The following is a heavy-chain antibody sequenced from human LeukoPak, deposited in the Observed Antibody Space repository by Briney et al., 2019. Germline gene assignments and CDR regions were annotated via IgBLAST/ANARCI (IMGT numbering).Heavy chain of an antibody. D-gene: IGHD5-18*01. Sequence: SETLSLTCAVYGGSFSGYYWSWIRQPPGKGLEWIGEINHSGSTNYNPSLKSRVTISVDTSKNQFSLKLSSVTAADTAGYYCARGKAMVSRPFDYWGQETLVTVSS. CDR3: ARGKAMVSRPFDY. J-gene: IGHJ4*02. CDR2: INHSGST. V-gene: IGHV4-34*01. CDR1: GGSFSGYY.